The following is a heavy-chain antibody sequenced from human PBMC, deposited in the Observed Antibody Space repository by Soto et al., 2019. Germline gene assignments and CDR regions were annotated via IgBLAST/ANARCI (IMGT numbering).Heavy chain of an antibody. Sequence: SEPLSLTCTVSGDSVSRYYWNWIRQPPGKGLEWIGYIYNSGSTNYNPSLKSRVTISVDTSKNQFSLTLTSVTAADTAVYYCARAPTYSYGSGTPYYFYAMDVWGQGTTVTV. CDR1: GDSVSRYY. D-gene: IGHD3-10*01. CDR3: ARAPTYSYGSGTPYYFYAMDV. V-gene: IGHV4-59*02. J-gene: IGHJ6*02. CDR2: IYNSGST.